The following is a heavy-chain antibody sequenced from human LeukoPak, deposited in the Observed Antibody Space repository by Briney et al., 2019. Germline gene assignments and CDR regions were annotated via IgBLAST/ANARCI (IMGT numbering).Heavy chain of an antibody. Sequence: ASVKVSCKASGYTFTGYYMHWVRQAPGQGLEWMGWTNPNSGGTNYAQKFQGRVAMTRDTSINTAYMELSRLRSDDTAVYYCARVSDIVLMVYANWGQGTLVTVSS. CDR2: TNPNSGGT. V-gene: IGHV1-2*02. D-gene: IGHD2-8*01. J-gene: IGHJ4*02. CDR3: ARVSDIVLMVYAN. CDR1: GYTFTGYY.